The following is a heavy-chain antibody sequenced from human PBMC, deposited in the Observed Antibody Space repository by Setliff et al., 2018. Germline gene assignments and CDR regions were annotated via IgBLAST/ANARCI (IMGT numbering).Heavy chain of an antibody. CDR1: VAPSGVT. D-gene: IGHD3-10*01. Sequence: PSETLPSPALSLVAPSGVTIGAGFGSPQGRDWSGLRTCISGDTNYNPSLKSRVTISVDTSKYQFSLELRSVTAADTAVYYCAKREGDYGSGSPLDHWGQGALVTVSS. CDR3: AKREGDYGSGSPLDH. CDR2: CISGDT. V-gene: IGHV4-4*09. J-gene: IGHJ4*02.